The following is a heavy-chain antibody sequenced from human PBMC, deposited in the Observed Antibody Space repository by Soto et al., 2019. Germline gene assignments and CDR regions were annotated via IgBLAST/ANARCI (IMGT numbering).Heavy chain of an antibody. Sequence: QVQLQQWGAGLLKPSETLSLTCAVYGGSFSGYYWSWIRQPPGKGLEWLGEINHSGSTNYNPSLNSRVTISVDTSKNQFSLKLSSVTAADTAVYYCARLGYSYGYGDYWGQGTLVTVSS. CDR3: ARLGYSYGYGDY. V-gene: IGHV4-34*01. D-gene: IGHD5-18*01. J-gene: IGHJ4*02. CDR2: INHSGST. CDR1: GGSFSGYY.